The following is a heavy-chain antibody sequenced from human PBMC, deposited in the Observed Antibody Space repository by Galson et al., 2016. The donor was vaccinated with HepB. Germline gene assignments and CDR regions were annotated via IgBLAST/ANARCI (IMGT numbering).Heavy chain of an antibody. J-gene: IGHJ6*02. D-gene: IGHD4/OR15-4a*01. CDR1: GGSISSSNW. Sequence: SETLSLTCAVSGGSISSSNWWSWVRQPPGKGLEWIGEIYHSGSTNYNPSLKSRVTMSVDKSKNQFSLNLSSVTAADTAVYYCAREHPDYPSYYGMDVWGQGTTVTVSS. V-gene: IGHV4-4*02. CDR2: IYHSGST. CDR3: AREHPDYPSYYGMDV.